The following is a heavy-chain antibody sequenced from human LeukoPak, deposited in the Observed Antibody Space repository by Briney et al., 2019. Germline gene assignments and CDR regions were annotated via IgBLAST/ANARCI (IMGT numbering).Heavy chain of an antibody. D-gene: IGHD2-15*01. J-gene: IGHJ4*02. CDR1: GGSFSGYY. CDR3: ARELAVPATGN. Sequence: PSETLSLTCAVSGGSFSGYYWSWIRQPPGKGLEWIGEINHSGSTNYNPSLKSRVTISVDTSKNQFSLKLSSVTAADTAMYYCARELAVPATGNWGQGTLVTVSS. V-gene: IGHV4-34*01. CDR2: INHSGST.